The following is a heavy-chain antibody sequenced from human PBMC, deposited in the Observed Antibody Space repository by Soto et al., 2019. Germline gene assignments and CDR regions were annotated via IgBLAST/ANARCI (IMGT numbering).Heavy chain of an antibody. Sequence: PGGSLRLSCAASGFTFSSYAMSWVLQAPGKGLEWVSAISGSGGSTYYADSVKGRFTISRDNSKNTLYLQMNSLRAEDTAVYYCAKKGSGTIFGVVIRPFDYWGQGTLVTVSS. D-gene: IGHD3-3*01. J-gene: IGHJ4*02. CDR1: GFTFSSYA. CDR3: AKKGSGTIFGVVIRPFDY. CDR2: ISGSGGST. V-gene: IGHV3-23*01.